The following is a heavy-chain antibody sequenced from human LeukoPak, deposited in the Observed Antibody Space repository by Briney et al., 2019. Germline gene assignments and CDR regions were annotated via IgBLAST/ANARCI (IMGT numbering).Heavy chain of an antibody. J-gene: IGHJ6*03. V-gene: IGHV4-59*12. CDR3: AGKSVPPWASMVRWVRDSYYYYKDV. CDR1: GGSISSYY. Sequence: PSETLSLTCTVSGGSISSYYWSWIRQPPGKGLEWIGCIYNSGSTNYNPSLKSRVTISVDTSKNQFSLKLSSVTAADTAVYAFAGKSVPPWASMVRWVRDSYYYYKDVWGKGTTVTVS. CDR2: IYNSGST. D-gene: IGHD3-10*01.